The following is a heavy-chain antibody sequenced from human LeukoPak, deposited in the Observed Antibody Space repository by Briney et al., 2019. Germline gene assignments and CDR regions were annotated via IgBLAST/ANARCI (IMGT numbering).Heavy chain of an antibody. CDR3: ARTDYYGSGSHFDY. J-gene: IGHJ4*02. CDR2: ISYDGSNK. Sequence: GRSLRLSCAASGFTLSSYAMHWVRQAPGKGLEWVAVISYDGSNKYYADSVKGRFTISRDNSKNTLYLQMNSLRAEDTAVYYCARTDYYGSGSHFDYWGQGTLVTVSS. CDR1: GFTLSSYA. V-gene: IGHV3-30-3*01. D-gene: IGHD3-10*01.